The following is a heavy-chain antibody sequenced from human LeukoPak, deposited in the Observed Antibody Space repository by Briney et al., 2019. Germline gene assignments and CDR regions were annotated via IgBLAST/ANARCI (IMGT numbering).Heavy chain of an antibody. V-gene: IGHV4-59*08. CDR1: GGSISNYY. CDR2: SYYSGST. CDR3: ARHGGSASFDY. D-gene: IGHD3-10*01. Sequence: SETLSLTCTVSGGSISNYYWSWIRQPPGKGLEWIGYSYYSGSTTPHPSLKNRVTISVDTSKNQFSLSLRSVTAADTAVYYCARHGGSASFDYWGQGTLVPVSS. J-gene: IGHJ4*02.